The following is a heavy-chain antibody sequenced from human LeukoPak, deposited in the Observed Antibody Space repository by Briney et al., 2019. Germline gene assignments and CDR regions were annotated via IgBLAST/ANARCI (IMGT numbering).Heavy chain of an antibody. CDR1: GGSISSYY. CDR3: ARHSSFSTYYYGSGSYYRGHFDY. J-gene: IGHJ4*02. D-gene: IGHD3-10*01. Sequence: PSETLSLTCTVSGGSISSYYWSWIRQPPGKGLEWIGYIYYSGSTNYNPSLKSRVTISVDTSKNQFSLKLSSVTAADTAVYYCARHSSFSTYYYGSGSYYRGHFDYWGQGTLVTVSS. CDR2: IYYSGST. V-gene: IGHV4-59*08.